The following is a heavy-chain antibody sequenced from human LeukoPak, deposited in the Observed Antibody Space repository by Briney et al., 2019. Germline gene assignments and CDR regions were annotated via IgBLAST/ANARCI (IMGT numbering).Heavy chain of an antibody. CDR3: ARDVLSSSWYHNNWFDP. CDR1: GYTFTSYD. Sequence: GASVKVSCKASGYTFTSYDINWVRQATGQGLEWMGWMNPNSGNTGYAQKFQGRVTMTRNTSISTAYMELSSLRSEDTAVYYCARDVLSSSWYHNNWFDPWGQGTLVTVSS. J-gene: IGHJ5*02. V-gene: IGHV1-8*01. CDR2: MNPNSGNT. D-gene: IGHD6-13*01.